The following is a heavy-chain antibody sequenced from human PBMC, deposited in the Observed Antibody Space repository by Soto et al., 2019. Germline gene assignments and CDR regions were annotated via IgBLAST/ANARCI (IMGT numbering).Heavy chain of an antibody. CDR3: ATGYTTGPRRDY. V-gene: IGHV3-23*01. D-gene: IGHD5-18*01. CDR2: ITISGDAT. J-gene: IGHJ4*02. Sequence: EVQVLESGGGLVQPGGSLRLSCATSGFTFSNYAMNWVRQAPGQGLTWVSGITISGDATYYADSVKGRFTVSRDDSRNMVYLQMSSLRDEDTAVYYCATGYTTGPRRDYWGQGTLVTVSS. CDR1: GFTFSNYA.